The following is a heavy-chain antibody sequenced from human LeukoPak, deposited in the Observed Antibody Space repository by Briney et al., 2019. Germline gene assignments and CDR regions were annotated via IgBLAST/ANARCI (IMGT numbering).Heavy chain of an antibody. CDR2: ISSSSSYI. J-gene: IGHJ3*02. Sequence: GGSLRLSCAASGFTFSSYGMNWVRQAPGKGLGWVSSISSSSSYIYYADSVKGRFTISRDNAKNSLYLQMNSLRAEDTAVYYCARPDEQQLVRDAFDIWGPGTMVTVSS. CDR1: GFTFSSYG. D-gene: IGHD6-13*01. V-gene: IGHV3-21*01. CDR3: ARPDEQQLVRDAFDI.